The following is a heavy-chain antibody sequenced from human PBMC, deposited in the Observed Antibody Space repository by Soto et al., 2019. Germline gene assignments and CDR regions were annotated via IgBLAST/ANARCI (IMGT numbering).Heavy chain of an antibody. V-gene: IGHV1-18*01. D-gene: IGHD3-16*01. Sequence: QVPLVQSGAEVKKPGASVKVSCKASGYTFTSYGISGVRQAPGQGLEWMGWISAYNGNTNYAQKLQGRVTMTTDTSTRTAYMELRSLRSADTAVYYGARSLGDYIWGSFDYWGQGTLVTVAS. J-gene: IGHJ4*02. CDR2: ISAYNGNT. CDR3: ARSLGDYIWGSFDY. CDR1: GYTFTSYG.